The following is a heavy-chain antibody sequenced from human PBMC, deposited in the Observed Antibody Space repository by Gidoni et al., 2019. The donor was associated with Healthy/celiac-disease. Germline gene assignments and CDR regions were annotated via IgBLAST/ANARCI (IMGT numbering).Heavy chain of an antibody. Sequence: EVQLVESGGGLVKPGGSLRPSCAASGFTFSSYSMNWVRQAPGKGLEWVSSISSSSSYIYYADSVKGRFTISRDNAKNSLYLQMNSLRAEDTAVYYCAREIFGGYYFDYWGQGTLVTVSS. V-gene: IGHV3-21*01. D-gene: IGHD3-3*01. CDR3: AREIFGGYYFDY. CDR1: GFTFSSYS. J-gene: IGHJ4*02. CDR2: ISSSSSYI.